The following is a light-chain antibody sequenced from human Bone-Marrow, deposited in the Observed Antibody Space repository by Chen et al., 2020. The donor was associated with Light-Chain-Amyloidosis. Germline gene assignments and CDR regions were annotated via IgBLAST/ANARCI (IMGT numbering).Light chain of an antibody. CDR1: NLRDKD. CDR3: QASDSSTWV. J-gene: IGLJ3*02. V-gene: IGLV3-1*01. CDR2: QDT. Sequence: YELSQHASVSVSPGQTASISCSGENLRDKDANWYQQKPGPPPVPVIHQDTKRSSGAPERISGSKSGNTATLTIGGTQAMDEADYYCQASDSSTWVFGGGTKLTVL.